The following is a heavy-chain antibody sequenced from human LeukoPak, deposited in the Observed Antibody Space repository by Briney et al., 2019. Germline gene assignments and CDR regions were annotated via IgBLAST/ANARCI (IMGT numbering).Heavy chain of an antibody. V-gene: IGHV4-4*02. D-gene: IGHD1-14*01. CDR2: IYHSGSS. CDR1: GGSISSSNW. CDR3: ARKTGVDWFDP. J-gene: IGHJ5*02. Sequence: KASGTLSLTCAVSGGSISSSNWWRWVRQPPGKGLEWIGEIYHSGSSNYSPSLKTRVTISVDKSKNQFSLKLSSVTAADTAVYYCARKTGVDWFDPWGQGTLVTVSS.